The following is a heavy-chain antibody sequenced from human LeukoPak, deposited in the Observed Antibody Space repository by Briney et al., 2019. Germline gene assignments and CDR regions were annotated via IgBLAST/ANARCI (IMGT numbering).Heavy chain of an antibody. J-gene: IGHJ3*02. CDR2: IFPGDSDT. Sequence: GESLKISCKGSGYSFTSYWIGWVRQMPGKGLEWMGVIFPGDSDTRYSPSFQGQVTISAEESISTAYVQWSSLKASDTAIYYCARAYCGGDCYSDPFDIWGPGTMVTVSS. CDR1: GYSFTSYW. V-gene: IGHV5-51*01. CDR3: ARAYCGGDCYSDPFDI. D-gene: IGHD2-21*02.